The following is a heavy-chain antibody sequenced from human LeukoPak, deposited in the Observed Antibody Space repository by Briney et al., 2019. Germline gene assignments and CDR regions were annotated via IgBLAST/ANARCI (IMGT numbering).Heavy chain of an antibody. V-gene: IGHV4-34*01. CDR2: INQSGST. CDR3: ATLGGLYYESHGYPDFDH. Sequence: SETLSLTCSVSGRSLSPYYWSWIRQPAGGGPEWPGEINQSGSTTYNPSLKSRVTISVEKFKNQFSLEVTSVTAADTAIYYCATLGGLYYESHGYPDFDHWGQGTLVTVSS. CDR1: GRSLSPYY. D-gene: IGHD3-22*01. J-gene: IGHJ4*02.